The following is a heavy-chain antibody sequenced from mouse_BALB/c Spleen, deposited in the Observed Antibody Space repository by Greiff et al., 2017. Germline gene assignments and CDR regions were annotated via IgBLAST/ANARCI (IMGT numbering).Heavy chain of an antibody. CDR1: GFTFNTYA. CDR2: IRSKSNNYAT. V-gene: IGHV10-3*03. CDR3: VRDNYGYGYFDV. Sequence: EVQLVESGGGLVQPKGSLKLSCAASGFTFNTYAMHWVCQAPGKGLEWVARIRSKSNNYATYYADSVKDRFTISRDDSQSMLYLQMNNLKTEDTAMYYCVRDNYGYGYFDVWGAGTTVTVSS. D-gene: IGHD1-1*01. J-gene: IGHJ1*01.